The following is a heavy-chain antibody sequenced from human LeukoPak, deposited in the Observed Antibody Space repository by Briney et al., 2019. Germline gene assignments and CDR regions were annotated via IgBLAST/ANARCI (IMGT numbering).Heavy chain of an antibody. CDR1: GFTFSSYV. CDR2: IRYDGSNK. CDR3: ARDQGGVGY. Sequence: GGSLRLSCAASGFTFSSYVMYWVGQAPGKGREGVAFIRYDGSNKYYADSVKGRFTVSRDNSKNTLYLQMKSLRAEDTAVYYCARDQGGVGYWGQGTLVTVSS. V-gene: IGHV3-30*02. D-gene: IGHD3-16*01. J-gene: IGHJ4*02.